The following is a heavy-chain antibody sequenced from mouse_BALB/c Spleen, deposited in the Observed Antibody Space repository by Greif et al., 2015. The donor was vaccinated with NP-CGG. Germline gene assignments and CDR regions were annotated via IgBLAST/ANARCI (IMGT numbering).Heavy chain of an antibody. CDR2: ISYSGST. CDR1: GYSITSDYA. D-gene: IGHD2-2*01. Sequence: EVQLVESGPGLVKPSQSLSLTCTVTGYSITSDYAWNWIRQFPGNKLEWMGYISYSGSTSYNPSLKSRISITRDTSKNQFFLQLNSVTTEDTATYYCARGGLRRDWFAYWGQGTLVTVSA. CDR3: ARGGLRRDWFAY. V-gene: IGHV3-2*02. J-gene: IGHJ3*01.